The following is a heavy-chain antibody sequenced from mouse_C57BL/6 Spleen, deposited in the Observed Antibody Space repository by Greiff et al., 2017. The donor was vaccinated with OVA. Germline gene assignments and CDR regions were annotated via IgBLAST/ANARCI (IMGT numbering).Heavy chain of an antibody. D-gene: IGHD4-1*01. CDR1: GFTFSNYW. CDR3: TGLLWDEGFAY. CDR2: IRLKSDNYAT. J-gene: IGHJ3*01. V-gene: IGHV6-3*01. Sequence: EVMLVESGGGLVQPGGSMKLSCVASGFTFSNYWMNWVRQSPEKGLEWVAQIRLKSDNYATHYAESVKGRFTISRDDSKSSVYLQMNNLRAEDTGIYYCTGLLWDEGFAYWGQGTLVTVSA.